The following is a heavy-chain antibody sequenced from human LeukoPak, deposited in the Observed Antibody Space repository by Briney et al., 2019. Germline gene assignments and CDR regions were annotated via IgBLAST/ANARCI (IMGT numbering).Heavy chain of an antibody. D-gene: IGHD2-21*02. CDR1: GYMFSTSY. Sequence: ASVKVSCKASGYMFSTSYMHWVRQAPGQGLEWMGVINTSDGGTSYAQKFQGRVTMTTDTSTTTVYMELSSLRSEDTALYYCARDDGYCGGDCYSGVDYWGQGTLVTVFS. CDR2: INTSDGGT. J-gene: IGHJ4*02. V-gene: IGHV1-46*01. CDR3: ARDDGYCGGDCYSGVDY.